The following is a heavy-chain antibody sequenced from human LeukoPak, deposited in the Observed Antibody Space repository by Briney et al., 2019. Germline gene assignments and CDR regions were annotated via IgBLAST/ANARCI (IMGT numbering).Heavy chain of an antibody. CDR1: GFTFGDYA. Sequence: GRSLRLSCTASGFTFGDYAMSWFRQAPGKGLEWVSFIRTKAYGGTTEYAASVKGRFTISRDDSKTIAYLQMNSLKTEDTAVYYCTRDPHIRYCSGGSCSSRPYYFDYWGQGTLVTVSS. CDR2: IRTKAYGGTT. D-gene: IGHD2-15*01. J-gene: IGHJ4*02. V-gene: IGHV3-49*03. CDR3: TRDPHIRYCSGGSCSSRPYYFDY.